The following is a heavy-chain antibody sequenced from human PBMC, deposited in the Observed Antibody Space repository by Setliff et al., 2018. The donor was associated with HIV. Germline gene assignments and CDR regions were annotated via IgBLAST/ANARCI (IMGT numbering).Heavy chain of an antibody. Sequence: RASVKVSCKASGYTFTGYYMHWVRQAPGQGPEWMGRVDPEDGETMYAARFQGRVTITADTSTDTAYMEVSSLRSEDTAVYYCAARLSYGAAFQHWGQGTLVTVSS. J-gene: IGHJ1*01. CDR1: GYTFTGYY. CDR2: VDPEDGET. D-gene: IGHD4-17*01. V-gene: IGHV1-69-2*01. CDR3: AARLSYGAAFQH.